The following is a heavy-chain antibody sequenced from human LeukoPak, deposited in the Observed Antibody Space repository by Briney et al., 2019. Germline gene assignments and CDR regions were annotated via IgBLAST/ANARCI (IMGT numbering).Heavy chain of an antibody. CDR1: GYTFTSYG. V-gene: IGHV1-18*01. CDR3: ARDPTTQTFDY. Sequence: ASVKVSCKASGYTFTSYGISWVRQAPGQGLEWMGWISTYNGNTDYAQKLQGRVTMTTDTSTTTAYMELRSLTSDDTAVYYCARDPTTQTFDYWGQGTLVTVSS. J-gene: IGHJ4*02. D-gene: IGHD4-11*01. CDR2: ISTYNGNT.